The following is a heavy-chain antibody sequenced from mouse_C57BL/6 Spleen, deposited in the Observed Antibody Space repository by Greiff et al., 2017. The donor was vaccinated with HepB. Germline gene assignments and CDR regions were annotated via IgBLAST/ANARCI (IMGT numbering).Heavy chain of an antibody. Sequence: QVQLKESGPGLVQPSQSLSITCTVSGFSLTSYGVHWVRQSPGTGLEWLGVIWSGGSTDYNAAFISRLSISKDNSKSQVFFKMNSLQADDTAIYYCARKDDNGPWFAYWGQGTLVTVSA. CDR1: GFSLTSYG. D-gene: IGHD2-4*01. J-gene: IGHJ3*01. CDR2: IWSGGST. CDR3: ARKDDNGPWFAY. V-gene: IGHV2-2*01.